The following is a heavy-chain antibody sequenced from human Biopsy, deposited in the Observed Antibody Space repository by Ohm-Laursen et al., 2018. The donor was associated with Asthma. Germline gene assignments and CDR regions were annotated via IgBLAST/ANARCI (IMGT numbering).Heavy chain of an antibody. CDR2: LILVLGTP. V-gene: IGHV1-69*01. CDR3: ARGYSGSDRIVYYYSGLEV. D-gene: IGHD5-12*01. J-gene: IGHJ6*02. Sequence: SSVKVSCKASGDSFSNYAISWVRQAPGQGLEWMGGLILVLGTPDHAQMFEGRVTITADESTSTAYMELSSLSSEDTAVYYCARGYSGSDRIVYYYSGLEVWGQGTTVTVSS. CDR1: GDSFSNYA.